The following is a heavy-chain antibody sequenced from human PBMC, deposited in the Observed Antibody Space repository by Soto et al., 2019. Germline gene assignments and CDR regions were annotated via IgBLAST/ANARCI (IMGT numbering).Heavy chain of an antibody. D-gene: IGHD6-19*01. CDR1: GYSFTTYW. J-gene: IGHJ4*02. V-gene: IGHV5-51*01. CDR3: ARHPKYISGYRYFDY. CDR2: IYPGDSDT. Sequence: RGESLKISCKGSGYSFTTYWIGWVRQMPGKSLEWKGIIYPGDSDTRYSPSFQGQVTISADKSISTAYLQWSSLKASDTAMYYCARHPKYISGYRYFDYWGQGTPVTVSS.